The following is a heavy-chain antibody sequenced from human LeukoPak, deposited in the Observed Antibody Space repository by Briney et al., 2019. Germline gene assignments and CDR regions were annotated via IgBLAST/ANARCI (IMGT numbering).Heavy chain of an antibody. Sequence: PSETLSLTCTVSGYSISSGYYWGWIRQPPGKGLEWIGNIYYSGSTYYNPSLKSRVTISVDMSKNQFSLKVNSVTAADTAVYYCARRDIVVVVSASDYWGQGTLVTVSS. CDR2: IYYSGST. CDR3: ARRDIVVVVSASDY. D-gene: IGHD2-15*01. J-gene: IGHJ4*02. V-gene: IGHV4-38-2*02. CDR1: GYSISSGYY.